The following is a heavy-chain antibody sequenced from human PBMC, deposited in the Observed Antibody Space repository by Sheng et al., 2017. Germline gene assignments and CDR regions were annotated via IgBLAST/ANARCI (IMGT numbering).Heavy chain of an antibody. CDR2: INHSGST. CDR1: GGSFSGYY. V-gene: IGHV4-34*01. CDR3: ARGQNSGYDPSLYFDY. D-gene: IGHD5-12*01. Sequence: QVQLQQWGAGLLKLSETLSLTCAVYGGSFSGYYWSWIRQPPGKGLEWIGEINHSGSTNYNPSLKSRVTISVDTSKNQFSLKLSSVTAADTAVYYCARGQNSGYDPSLYFDYWGQGTLVTVSS. J-gene: IGHJ4*02.